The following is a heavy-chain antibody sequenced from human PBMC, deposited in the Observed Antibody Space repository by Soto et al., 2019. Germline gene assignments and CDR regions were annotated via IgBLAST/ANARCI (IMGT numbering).Heavy chain of an antibody. J-gene: IGHJ3*01. V-gene: IGHV4-31*03. CDR1: GGSISSGGYY. D-gene: IGHD6-13*01. CDR3: ERASIAAAGIAY. CDR2: IYYSGST. Sequence: PSETLSLTCTVSGGSISSGGYYWSWIRQQPGKGLEWIGYIYYSGSTYYNPSLKSRVTISVDTSKNQFSLKLSYVTAADTAVYDCERASIAAAGIAYWGQSTMVTVSS.